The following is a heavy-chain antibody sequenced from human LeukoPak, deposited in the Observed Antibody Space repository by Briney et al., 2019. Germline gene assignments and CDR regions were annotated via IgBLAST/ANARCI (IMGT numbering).Heavy chain of an antibody. J-gene: IGHJ2*01. Sequence: SETLSLTCAVYGGSFSGYYWSWLRQPPGKGLEWIGEINHSGSTNYNPSLKSRVTISVDTSKNQFSLKLSSVTAADTAVYYCARGRGYCSGGSCYPLLRYFDLWGRGTLVTVSS. CDR2: INHSGST. D-gene: IGHD2-15*01. CDR1: GGSFSGYY. CDR3: ARGRGYCSGGSCYPLLRYFDL. V-gene: IGHV4-34*01.